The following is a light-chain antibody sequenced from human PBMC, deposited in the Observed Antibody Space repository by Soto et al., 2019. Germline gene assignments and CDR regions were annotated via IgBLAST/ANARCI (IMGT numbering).Light chain of an antibody. CDR2: GAS. CDR1: QSVSRNS. Sequence: EIVLTQSPGTLSLSPGARATLSCRASQSVSRNSLAWYQQQPGQAPRLLIYGASSRATDIPARVSGSGSGTDFTLIVSRLEPEDFAVYFCQQYGTAPPTFGPGTKVDIK. J-gene: IGKJ3*01. V-gene: IGKV3-20*01. CDR3: QQYGTAPPT.